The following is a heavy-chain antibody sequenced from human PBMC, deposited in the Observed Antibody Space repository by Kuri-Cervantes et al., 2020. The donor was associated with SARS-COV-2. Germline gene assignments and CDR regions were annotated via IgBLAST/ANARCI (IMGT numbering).Heavy chain of an antibody. V-gene: IGHV1-58*02. J-gene: IGHJ5*02. CDR1: GSTFSGSA. Sequence: SVKVSCKASGSTFSGSAIQWVRQARGQRLEWIGWIVVGSGNTDYAREFQERVTITRDMSTTTVYMELSGLRSDDTAMYYCAPFYYRSINNWSDPGAREPRSPSPQ. CDR2: IVVGSGNT. D-gene: IGHD3-10*01. CDR3: APFYYRSINNWSDP.